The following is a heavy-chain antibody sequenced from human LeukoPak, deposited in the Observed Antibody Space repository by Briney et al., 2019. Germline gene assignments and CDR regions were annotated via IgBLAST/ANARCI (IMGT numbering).Heavy chain of an antibody. Sequence: KPGGSLRLSCSASGFTFSTLPMHWIRQPAGKGLEWIGRFSTAESTNDRPSVNYNPSLKSRVTMSIDTSKNQFSLKLNSVTAADTAVYYCARVASSSWSSFDYWGQGTLVTVSS. D-gene: IGHD6-13*01. CDR2: FSTAEST. CDR1: GFTFSTLP. CDR3: ARVASSSWSSFDY. J-gene: IGHJ4*02. V-gene: IGHV4-4*07.